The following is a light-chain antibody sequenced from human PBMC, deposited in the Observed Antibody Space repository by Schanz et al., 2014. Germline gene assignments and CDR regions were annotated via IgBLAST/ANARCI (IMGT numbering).Light chain of an antibody. CDR3: QQYGSSPSIT. CDR2: DAS. V-gene: IGKV3-20*01. Sequence: EIVLTQSPGTLSLSPGERATLSCRASQTVSSNYLAWYQQKPGQAPRLLIYDASNRATGIPVRFSGSGSGTDFTLTISGLEPEDFAVYYCQQYGSSPSITFGQGTRLEIK. CDR1: QTVSSNY. J-gene: IGKJ5*01.